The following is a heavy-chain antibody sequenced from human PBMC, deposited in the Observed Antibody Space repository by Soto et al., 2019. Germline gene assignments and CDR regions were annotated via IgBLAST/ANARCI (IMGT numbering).Heavy chain of an antibody. CDR1: GGTFSRYT. CDR2: IVPIFGTA. V-gene: IGHV1-69*13. Sequence: SVKVSCKAPGGTFSRYTINWVRQAPGQGLEWMGGIVPIFGTANYAQKFQGRVTITADESTSTAYMELSSLRSEDTAVYYCASRQGSGWSYLDYWGQGTLVTVSS. J-gene: IGHJ4*02. D-gene: IGHD6-19*01. CDR3: ASRQGSGWSYLDY.